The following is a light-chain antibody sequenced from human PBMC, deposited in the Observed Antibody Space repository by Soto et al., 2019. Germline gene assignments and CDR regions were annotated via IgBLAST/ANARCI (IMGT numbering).Light chain of an antibody. V-gene: IGKV3-15*01. CDR2: GAS. Sequence: EIVMTQSPATLSVSPGERATLSCRASQSVSSNLAWYQQKPGQAPRLLIYGASTRATGIPARFSGSRSGTAFTLTISSLQSEDFAVYYCQQYNNCPPWTFGQGTKLEIK. CDR1: QSVSSN. CDR3: QQYNNCPPWT. J-gene: IGKJ2*02.